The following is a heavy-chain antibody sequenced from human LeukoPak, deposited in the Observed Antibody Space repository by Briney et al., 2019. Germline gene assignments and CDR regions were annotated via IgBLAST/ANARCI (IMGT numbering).Heavy chain of an antibody. V-gene: IGHV1-24*01. CDR2: FDPEDGET. J-gene: IGHJ4*02. Sequence: ASVKVSCKVSGYTLAELSMHWVRQAPGKGLEWMGGFDPEDGETIYAQKFQGRVTITEDTSTDTAYMELSSLRSEDTAVYYCAISSGSYYKGVDYWGQGTLVTVSS. CDR1: GYTLAELS. D-gene: IGHD3-10*01. CDR3: AISSGSYYKGVDY.